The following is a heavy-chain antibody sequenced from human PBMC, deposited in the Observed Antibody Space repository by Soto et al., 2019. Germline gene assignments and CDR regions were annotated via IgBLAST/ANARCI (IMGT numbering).Heavy chain of an antibody. D-gene: IGHD3-16*01. Sequence: GESLKISCKGSGYIFTNYWITWVRQMPGKGLEWMGKIDPTDSYTNYSPSFQGHVTISADKSISTAYLQWSSLKASDTAMYYCARLYTFGSLEFDFWGQGTLVTSPQ. CDR3: ARLYTFGSLEFDF. V-gene: IGHV5-10-1*01. CDR2: IDPTDSYT. J-gene: IGHJ4*02. CDR1: GYIFTNYW.